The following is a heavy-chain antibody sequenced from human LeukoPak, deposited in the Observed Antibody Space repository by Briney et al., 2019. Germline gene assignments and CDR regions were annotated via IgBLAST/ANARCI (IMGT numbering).Heavy chain of an antibody. D-gene: IGHD6-19*01. CDR1: GYTFTSYG. CDR2: ISAYNGNT. CDR3: ARDPADAVAGTSYYYYYMDV. V-gene: IGHV1-18*01. Sequence: ASVKVSCKASGYTFTSYGISWVRQAPGQGLEWMGWISAYNGNTNYAQKLQGRVTMTTDTSTSTAYMELRSLRSDDTAVYYCARDPADAVAGTSYYYYYMDVWGKGTTVTISS. J-gene: IGHJ6*03.